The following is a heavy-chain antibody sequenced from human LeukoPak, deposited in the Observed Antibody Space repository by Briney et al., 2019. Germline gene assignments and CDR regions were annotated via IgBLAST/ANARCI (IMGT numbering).Heavy chain of an antibody. D-gene: IGHD5-12*01. CDR1: GYTFTGYY. J-gene: IGHJ4*02. V-gene: IGHV1-2*02. Sequence: APVKVSCKASGYTFTGYYMSWVRQAPGQGLEWMGWISPNSCDTNYAQKFQGRVTMTRDTSIRTAYMELSRLRSDDTAVYYCARDSGLGYSGYDLAWWGQGTLVTVSS. CDR2: ISPNSCDT. CDR3: ARDSGLGYSGYDLAW.